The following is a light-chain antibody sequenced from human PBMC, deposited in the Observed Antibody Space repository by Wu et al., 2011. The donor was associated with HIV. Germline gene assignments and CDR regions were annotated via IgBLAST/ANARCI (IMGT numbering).Light chain of an antibody. Sequence: SCRASQSVGSKLAWYQQNPGQAPRLLILDTSTRATGIPARFSGSGSGTDFTLTISSLQSEDFAVYYCQQRSNWPPWTFGQGTKVEIK. CDR2: DTS. V-gene: IGKV3-15*01. CDR1: QSVGSK. CDR3: QQRSNWPPWT. J-gene: IGKJ1*01.